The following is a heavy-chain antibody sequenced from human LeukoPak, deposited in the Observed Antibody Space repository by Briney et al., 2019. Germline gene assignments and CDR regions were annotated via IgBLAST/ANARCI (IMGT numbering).Heavy chain of an antibody. CDR2: ISGSGGST. J-gene: IGHJ4*02. D-gene: IGHD6-6*01. V-gene: IGHV3-23*01. CDR3: AKFLWAQQLASQYFDY. Sequence: GGSVRLSCAASGFTFSSYGMSWVRQAPGKGLEWVAAISGSGGSTYYADSVKGRFTISRDNSKNTLYLQMNSLRAEDTAVYYCAKFLWAQQLASQYFDYWGQGTLVTVSS. CDR1: GFTFSSYG.